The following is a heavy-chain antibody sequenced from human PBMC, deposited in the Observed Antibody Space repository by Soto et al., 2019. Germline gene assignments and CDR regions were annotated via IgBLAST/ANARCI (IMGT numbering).Heavy chain of an antibody. CDR3: ARNYYDSSGPTNDY. CDR2: IWYDGSNK. Sequence: QVQLVASGGGVVQPGRSLRLSCAASGFTFSSYGMHWVRQAPGKGLEWVAVIWYDGSNKYYADSVKGRFTISRDNSKNTLYLQMNSLRAEDTAVYYCARNYYDSSGPTNDYWGQGTLVTVSS. D-gene: IGHD3-22*01. J-gene: IGHJ4*02. CDR1: GFTFSSYG. V-gene: IGHV3-33*01.